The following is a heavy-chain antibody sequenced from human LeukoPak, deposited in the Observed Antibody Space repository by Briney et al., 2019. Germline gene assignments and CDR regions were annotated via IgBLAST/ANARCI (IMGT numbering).Heavy chain of an antibody. CDR2: IYTSGST. CDR3: ARDVIFLGRYYDFWSGNPSDAFDI. CDR1: GGSISSGSYY. D-gene: IGHD3-3*01. V-gene: IGHV4-61*02. J-gene: IGHJ3*02. Sequence: SETLSLTCTVSGGSISSGSYYWSWIRQPAGKGLEWIGRIYTSGSTNYNPSLKSRVTISVDTSKNQFSLKLSSVTAADTAVYYCARDVIFLGRYYDFWSGNPSDAFDIWGQGTMVTVSS.